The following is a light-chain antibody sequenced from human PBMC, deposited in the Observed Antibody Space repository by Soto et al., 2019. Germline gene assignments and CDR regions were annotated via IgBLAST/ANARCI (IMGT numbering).Light chain of an antibody. V-gene: IGKV1-5*01. CDR3: QQYNSYPLT. CDR1: QSISSW. Sequence: TQSPDTLSASVGDRVTITCRASQSISSWLAWYQQRPGKAPKLLIYDASSLESGVPSRFSGSGSGTEFTLTISSLQPDDFATYYCQQYNSYPLTFGGGTKVDIK. J-gene: IGKJ4*01. CDR2: DAS.